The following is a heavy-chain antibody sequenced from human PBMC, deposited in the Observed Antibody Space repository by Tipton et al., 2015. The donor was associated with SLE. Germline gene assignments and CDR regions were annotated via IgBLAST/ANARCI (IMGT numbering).Heavy chain of an antibody. V-gene: IGHV4-59*11. CDR2: IDDSGNT. CDR3: ARGLRITMVRGVPFDY. D-gene: IGHD3-10*01. J-gene: IGHJ4*02. Sequence: TLSLTCTVSGGSISSHYWSWIRQPPGKGLEWIGYIDDSGNTDYTPSLKSRVTISVDTSKNQFSLKLSSVTAADTAVYYCARGLRITMVRGVPFDYWGQGTLVTVSS. CDR1: GGSISSHY.